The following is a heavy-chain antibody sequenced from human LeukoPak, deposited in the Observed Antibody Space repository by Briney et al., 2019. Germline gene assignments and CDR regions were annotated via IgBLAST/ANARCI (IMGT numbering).Heavy chain of an antibody. Sequence: PGGSLRLSCAASGFTFSSYVMSWVRQAPGKGLEWVSGISGSGGTTNYADSVKGRFTISRDNSKNTVYLQMNSLRAEDTAFYYCAKDRLTVTPYYFDFWGQGTLVTVSS. V-gene: IGHV3-23*01. CDR2: ISGSGGTT. CDR1: GFTFSSYV. CDR3: AKDRLTVTPYYFDF. D-gene: IGHD4-17*01. J-gene: IGHJ4*02.